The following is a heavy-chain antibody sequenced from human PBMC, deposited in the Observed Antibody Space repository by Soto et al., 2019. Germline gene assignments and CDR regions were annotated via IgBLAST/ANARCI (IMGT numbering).Heavy chain of an antibody. V-gene: IGHV4-59*01. D-gene: IGHD3-9*01. Sequence: SETMSLTCAVSGESISSYYCVWIRKHTGKGLESIGYLYYGRSANYSPALASRVTISLETSKNQFSLELNSVTAADTAVYYCATGGATGNSYYFDSWGPGTLVTVSS. CDR3: ATGGATGNSYYFDS. J-gene: IGHJ4*02. CDR2: LYYGRSA. CDR1: GESISSYY.